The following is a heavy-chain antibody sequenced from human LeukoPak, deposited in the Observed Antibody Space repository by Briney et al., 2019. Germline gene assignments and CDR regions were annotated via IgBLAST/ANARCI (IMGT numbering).Heavy chain of an antibody. D-gene: IGHD4-17*01. CDR1: GFTFSSYS. J-gene: IGHJ5*02. V-gene: IGHV3-21*04. CDR3: AKEDYGDYVRWFDP. CDR2: ISSSSSYI. Sequence: PGGSLRLSCAASGFTFSSYSMNWVRQAPGKGLEWVSSISSSSSYIYYADSVKGRFTISRDNAKNSLYLQMNSLRAEDTAVYYCAKEDYGDYVRWFDPWGQGTLVTVSS.